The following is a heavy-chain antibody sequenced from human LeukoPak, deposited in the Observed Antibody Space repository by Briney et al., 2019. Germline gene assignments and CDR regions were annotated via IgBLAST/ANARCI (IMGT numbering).Heavy chain of an antibody. D-gene: IGHD6-19*01. J-gene: IGHJ4*02. CDR1: GFTVSSNY. CDR2: IYSGGST. CDR3: AKGSSGWPYYFEY. V-gene: IGHV3-53*01. Sequence: GGSQRLSCAASGFTVSSNYMSWVRQAPGKRLEWVSVIYSGGSTYDADSVKGRFTVSRDNSKNTLYLQMNSLRVEDTAVYYCAKGSSGWPYYFEYWGQGTLVTVSS.